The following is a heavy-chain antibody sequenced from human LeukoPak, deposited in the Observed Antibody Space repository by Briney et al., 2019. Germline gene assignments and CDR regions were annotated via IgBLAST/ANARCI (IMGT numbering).Heavy chain of an antibody. J-gene: IGHJ5*02. CDR1: GFTFSGSA. V-gene: IGHV3-73*01. Sequence: GGSLRLSCAASGFTFSGSAMYWVRQASGKGLEWVGHIRSRANSYATLYGASVKGRFTISRDDSKNTAYLQMNSLKTEDTAVYYCARVGITMVREGRPPSQSNWFDPWGQGTLVTVSS. CDR2: IRSRANSYAT. D-gene: IGHD3-10*01. CDR3: ARVGITMVREGRPPSQSNWFDP.